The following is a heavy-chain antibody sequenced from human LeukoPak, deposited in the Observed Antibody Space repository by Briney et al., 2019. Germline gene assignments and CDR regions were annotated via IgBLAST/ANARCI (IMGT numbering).Heavy chain of an antibody. J-gene: IGHJ4*02. V-gene: IGHV3-30*18. CDR3: AKGGLGRYQRLHFDH. CDR2: MSKDGTNK. D-gene: IGHD2-2*01. Sequence: GRSLRLSCAASGFTFSSSGVHWVRQAPGKGLEWAAVMSKDGTNKYYADSVKGRFTVSRDDSKNTLFLQMDSLRPEDTAVYYCAKGGLGRYQRLHFDHWGQGTLVTVSS. CDR1: GFTFSSSG.